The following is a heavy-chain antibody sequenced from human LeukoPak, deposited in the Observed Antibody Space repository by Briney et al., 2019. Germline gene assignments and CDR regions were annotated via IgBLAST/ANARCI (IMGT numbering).Heavy chain of an antibody. CDR2: IYHSGST. CDR3: ARSYCSVSSCYLAY. CDR1: GYSIGSGYY. D-gene: IGHD2-2*01. V-gene: IGHV4-38-2*01. J-gene: IGHJ4*02. Sequence: SETLSLTCAVSGYSIGSGYYWGWARQPPGEGLEWIGCIYHSGSTYYNPSLKSRVTISVDTSKNQFSLKLSSVTAADTAVYYCARSYCSVSSCYLAYWGQGTLVTVSS.